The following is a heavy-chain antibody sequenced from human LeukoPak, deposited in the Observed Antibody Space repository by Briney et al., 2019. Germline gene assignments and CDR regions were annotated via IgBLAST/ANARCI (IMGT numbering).Heavy chain of an antibody. Sequence: SETLSLTCTVSGGSISSYYWSCIRQPAGKGLEWIGSIYTSGSTNYNPSLKSRVTMSVDTSKNQFSLKLSSLTAADTAVYYCARDFFNYYGSGSYSIHGMDVWGQGITVIVSS. CDR2: IYTSGST. J-gene: IGHJ6*02. CDR3: ARDFFNYYGSGSYSIHGMDV. D-gene: IGHD3-10*01. CDR1: GGSISSYY. V-gene: IGHV4-4*07.